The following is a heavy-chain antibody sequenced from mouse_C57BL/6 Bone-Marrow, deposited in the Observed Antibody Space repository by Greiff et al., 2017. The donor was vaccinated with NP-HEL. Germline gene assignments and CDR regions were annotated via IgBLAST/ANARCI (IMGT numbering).Heavy chain of an antibody. CDR3: ARSAVKDYAMDY. CDR2: IHPNSGST. V-gene: IGHV1-64*01. J-gene: IGHJ4*01. D-gene: IGHD2-2*01. Sequence: VQLQQPRAELVKPGASVKLSCKASGYTFTSYWMHWVKQRPGQGLEWIGMIHPNSGSTNYNEKFKSKATLTVDKSSSTAYMQLSSLTSEDSAVYYCARSAVKDYAMDYWGQGTSVTASS. CDR1: GYTFTSYW.